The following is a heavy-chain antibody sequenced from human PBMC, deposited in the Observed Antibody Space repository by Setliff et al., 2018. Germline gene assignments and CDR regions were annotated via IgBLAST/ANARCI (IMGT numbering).Heavy chain of an antibody. CDR2: ISAYNGNT. V-gene: IGHV1-18*01. Sequence: ASVKVSCKASGYTFTSYGSSWVRQAPGQGLEWMGWISAYNGNTNYAQKLQGRVTMTTDTSKSTAYMELRSLRSDDTAVYYCASLRLRYDAFDIWGQGTMVTVSS. CDR3: ASLRLRYDAFDI. J-gene: IGHJ3*02. CDR1: GYTFTSYG. D-gene: IGHD4-17*01.